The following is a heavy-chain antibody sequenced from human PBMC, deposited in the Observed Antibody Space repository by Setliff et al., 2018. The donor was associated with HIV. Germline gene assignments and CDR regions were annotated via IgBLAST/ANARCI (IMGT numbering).Heavy chain of an antibody. V-gene: IGHV4-30-4*08. CDR1: GGSISSGDYY. CDR2: IHYTGST. Sequence: SETLSLTCTVSGGSISSGDYYWSWIRQPPGKGLEWIGYIHYTGSTYYNPSLKSRVTISVDTSKNQFSLKLSSVTAADTAVYYCARSRITIFGVVTLFDYWGQGTLVTVSS. CDR3: ARSRITIFGVVTLFDY. J-gene: IGHJ4*02. D-gene: IGHD3-3*01.